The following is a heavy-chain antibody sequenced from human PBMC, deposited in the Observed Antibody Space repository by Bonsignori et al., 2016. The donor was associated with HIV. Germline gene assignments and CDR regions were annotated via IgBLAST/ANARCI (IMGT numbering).Heavy chain of an antibody. CDR2: IYYSGST. Sequence: RQAPGKGLEWIGYIYYSGSTNYNPSLKSRVTISVDTSKNQFSLKLSSVTAADTAVYYCARADYYDPPSAFDIWGQGTMVTVSS. V-gene: IGHV4-59*01. D-gene: IGHD3-22*01. CDR3: ARADYYDPPSAFDI. J-gene: IGHJ3*02.